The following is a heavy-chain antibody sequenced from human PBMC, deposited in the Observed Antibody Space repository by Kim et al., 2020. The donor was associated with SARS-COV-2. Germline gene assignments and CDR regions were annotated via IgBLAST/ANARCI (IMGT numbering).Heavy chain of an antibody. V-gene: IGHV3-30*01. D-gene: IGHD3-16*02. CDR3: ARDFYDYIWGSYRYPGYYFDY. J-gene: IGHJ4*02. Sequence: FTISRDNSKNTLYLQMNSLRAEDTAVYYCARDFYDYIWGSYRYPGYYFDYWGQGTLVTVSS.